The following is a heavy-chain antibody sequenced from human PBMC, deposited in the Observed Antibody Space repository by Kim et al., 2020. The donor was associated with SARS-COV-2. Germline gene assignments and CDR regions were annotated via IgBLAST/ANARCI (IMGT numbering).Heavy chain of an antibody. Sequence: GGSLRLSCAASGFTFSSFGMSWVRQAPGKGLEWVSSITGSAGSTYYADSVRGRATISRDNSKNTLYLQMNSLRAGDTAVYYCAKEQGTTQNYYYGMDVWG. CDR1: GFTFSSFG. D-gene: IGHD1-1*01. CDR3: AKEQGTTQNYYYGMDV. J-gene: IGHJ6*01. V-gene: IGHV3-23*01. CDR2: ITGSAGST.